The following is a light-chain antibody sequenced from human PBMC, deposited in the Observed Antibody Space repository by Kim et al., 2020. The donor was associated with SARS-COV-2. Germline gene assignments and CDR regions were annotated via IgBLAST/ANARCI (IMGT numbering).Light chain of an antibody. J-gene: IGLJ2*01. CDR3: QVWDGSSDRVV. CDR1: NIGSKS. Sequence: SYELTQPPSESVAPGKTARLTCGGNNIGSKSVLWYQQKPGQAPALVIYYDSDRPSGIPERFSGSNSGNTATLTISTVEVGDEADYYCQVWDGSSDRVVFGGGTQLTVL. CDR2: YDS. V-gene: IGLV3-21*04.